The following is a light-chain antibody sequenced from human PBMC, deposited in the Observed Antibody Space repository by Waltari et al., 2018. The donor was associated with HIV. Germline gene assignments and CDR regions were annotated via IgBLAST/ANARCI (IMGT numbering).Light chain of an antibody. Sequence: QSVLPPPPAVSAAPGQTVTISCSGRSSNISDYSVSCYQPLPGTAPKLLIYDNNRRSAGIPDRFSGSKSGTSATLAIAGLQTGDEADYYCGTWDTSLSAGVFGGGTKVTVL. J-gene: IGLJ2*01. V-gene: IGLV1-51*01. CDR3: GTWDTSLSAGV. CDR2: DNN. CDR1: SSNISDYS.